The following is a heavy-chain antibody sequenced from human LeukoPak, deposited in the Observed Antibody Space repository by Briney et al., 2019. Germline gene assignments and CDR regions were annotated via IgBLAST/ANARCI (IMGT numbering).Heavy chain of an antibody. D-gene: IGHD6-13*01. CDR2: IRDKSNSYAT. V-gene: IGHV3-73*01. Sequence: GGSLRLSCTASGFTFSGSAIHWVRQASGKGLEWVGRIRDKSNSYATAYAASVKGRFTISRDDSKNTAYLQMNSLRAEDTAVYYCAKKVVAAAESRNPNWFDPWGQGTLVTVSS. J-gene: IGHJ5*02. CDR3: AKKVVAAAESRNPNWFDP. CDR1: GFTFSGSA.